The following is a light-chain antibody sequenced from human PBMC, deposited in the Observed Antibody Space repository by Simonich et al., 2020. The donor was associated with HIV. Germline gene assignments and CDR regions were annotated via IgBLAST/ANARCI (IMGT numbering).Light chain of an antibody. CDR3: QTWGTGIWV. V-gene: IGLV4-69*01. CDR1: SGHSSYS. CDR2: LHSDGSH. Sequence: QLVLTQSPSASASLGASVKLTCTLSSGHSSYSIAWHQQQPEKGPRYLMKLHSDGSHSKGDGSPDRCSGASSGAERYLTISSLQSEDEADYYCQTWGTGIWVFGGGTKLTVL. J-gene: IGLJ3*02.